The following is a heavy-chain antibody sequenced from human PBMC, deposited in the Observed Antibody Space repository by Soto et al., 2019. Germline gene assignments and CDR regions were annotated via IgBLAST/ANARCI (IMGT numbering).Heavy chain of an antibody. D-gene: IGHD6-19*01. V-gene: IGHV3-7*01. Sequence: EAQLVESGGGLVQPGGSLRLSCSASGFNFNQYWMSWVRQAPGKGLEWVANVMQDGGEKNYVDSVRGRFTISRDNTKNSLYLQMDSLRVEDRALYYCASGRGWSFDHWGQGTLVTVSS. J-gene: IGHJ4*02. CDR3: ASGRGWSFDH. CDR1: GFNFNQYW. CDR2: VMQDGGEK.